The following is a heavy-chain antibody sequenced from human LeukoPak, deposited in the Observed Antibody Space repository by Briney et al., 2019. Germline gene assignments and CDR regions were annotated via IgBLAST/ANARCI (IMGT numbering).Heavy chain of an antibody. CDR3: ARSAPQGYCTSTSCYARSAFDI. CDR2: ISYDGSNK. D-gene: IGHD2-2*01. CDR1: GFTFSSYA. Sequence: GGSLRLSCAASGFTFSSYAMHWVRQAPGKGLEWVAVISYDGSNKYYADSVKGRFTISRDNSKNTLYLQMNSLRAEDTAVYYCARSAPQGYCTSTSCYARSAFDIWGQGTMVTVSS. J-gene: IGHJ3*02. V-gene: IGHV3-30*04.